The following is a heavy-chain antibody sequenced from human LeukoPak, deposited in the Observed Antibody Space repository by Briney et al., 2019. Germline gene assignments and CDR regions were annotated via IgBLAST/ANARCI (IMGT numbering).Heavy chain of an antibody. J-gene: IGHJ6*03. CDR2: ISSSSYI. D-gene: IGHD5-12*01. CDR3: ARVIVATIGQGYYYYMDV. CDR1: GGSISSSSYY. V-gene: IGHV3-69-1*01. Sequence: ETLSLTCTVSGGSISSSSYYWGWIRQPPGKGLEWVSSISSSSYIYYADSVKGRFTISRDNAKNSLYLQMNSLRAEDTAVYYCARVIVATIGQGYYYYMDVWGKGTTVTVSS.